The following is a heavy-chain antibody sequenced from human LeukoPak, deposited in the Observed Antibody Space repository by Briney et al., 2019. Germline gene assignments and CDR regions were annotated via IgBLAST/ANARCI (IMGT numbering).Heavy chain of an antibody. V-gene: IGHV3-23*01. CDR3: ARDQYDFWSGYYDDCYYYYMDV. J-gene: IGHJ6*03. D-gene: IGHD3-3*01. CDR1: GFTFSSYG. Sequence: PGGTLRLSCAASGFTFSSYGMSWVRQAPGKGLEWVLAISGSGGSTYYADSVKGRFTISRDNSKNTLYLQMNSLRAEDTAVYYCARDQYDFWSGYYDDCYYYYMDVWGKGTTVTVSS. CDR2: ISGSGGST.